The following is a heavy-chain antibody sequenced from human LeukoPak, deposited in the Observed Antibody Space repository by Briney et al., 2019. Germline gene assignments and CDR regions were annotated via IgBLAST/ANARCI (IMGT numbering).Heavy chain of an antibody. CDR2: IYYSGST. CDR1: GGSISSGGYS. CDR3: ARVLAAAGNNWFDP. J-gene: IGHJ5*02. V-gene: IGHV4-30-4*07. Sequence: SETLSLTCTVSGGSISSGGYSWSWIRQPPGKGLEWIGYIYYSGSTYYNPSLKSRVTISVDTSKNQFSLKLSSVTAADTAVYYCARVLAAAGNNWFDPWGLGTLVTVSS. D-gene: IGHD6-13*01.